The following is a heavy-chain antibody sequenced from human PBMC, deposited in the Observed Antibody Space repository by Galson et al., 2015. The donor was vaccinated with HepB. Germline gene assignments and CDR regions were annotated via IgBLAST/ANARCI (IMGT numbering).Heavy chain of an antibody. CDR2: IYPGDSDT. V-gene: IGHV5-51*03. CDR3: ARRFTLGYCSSTSCHQNAFDI. D-gene: IGHD2-2*01. J-gene: IGHJ3*02. CDR1: GYSFTSYW. Sequence: SGAEVKKPGESLQISCKGSGYSFTSYWIGWVRQMPGKGLEWMGIIYPGDSDTRYSPSFQGQVTISADKSISTAYLQWTSLKASDTAMYYCARRFTLGYCSSTSCHQNAFDIWGQGTMVTVSS.